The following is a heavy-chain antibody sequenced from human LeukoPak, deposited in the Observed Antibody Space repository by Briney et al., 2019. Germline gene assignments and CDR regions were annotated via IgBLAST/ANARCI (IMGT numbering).Heavy chain of an antibody. CDR3: ARGEYGSGSYYTYYYYGMDV. CDR1: GGSISSGGYS. CDR2: IYHSGST. D-gene: IGHD3-10*01. J-gene: IGHJ6*04. Sequence: SQTLSLTCAVSGGSISSGGYSWSWIRQPPGKGLEWIGYIYHSGSTYYNPSFKSRVTISVDRSKNQFSLKLSSVTAADTAVYYCARGEYGSGSYYTYYYYGMDVWGKGTTVTVSS. V-gene: IGHV4-30-2*01.